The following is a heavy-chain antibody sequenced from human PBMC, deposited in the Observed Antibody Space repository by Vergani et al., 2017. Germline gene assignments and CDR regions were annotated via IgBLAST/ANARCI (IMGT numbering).Heavy chain of an antibody. CDR3: ARDTTSPEYSTESGGFDP. J-gene: IGHJ5*02. CDR2: IWYDGSNK. Sequence: QVQLVESGGGVVQPGRSLRLSCAASGFTFSSYGMHWVRQAPGKGLEWVAVIWYDGSNKYYADSVKGRFTISRDNSKNTLYLQMNSLSAEDTAVYYCARDTTSPEYSTESGGFDPWGQGTLVTVSS. D-gene: IGHD6-6*01. CDR1: GFTFSSYG. V-gene: IGHV3-33*01.